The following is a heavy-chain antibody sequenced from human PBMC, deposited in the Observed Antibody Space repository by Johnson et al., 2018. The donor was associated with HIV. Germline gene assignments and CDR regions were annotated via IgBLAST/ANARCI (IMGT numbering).Heavy chain of an antibody. V-gene: IGHV3-15*01. CDR2: IKRKIDGGTT. D-gene: IGHD6-13*01. CDR3: TTDLAAVGSGAFDI. CDR1: GFTVSGSA. J-gene: IGHJ3*02. Sequence: VKLVESGGGLVQPGGSLKLSCAAYGFTVSGSAMHWVRQASGKGLEWVGRIKRKIDGGTTDYAAPVKGRFTISRDDSKNTLYLQMNSLKTEDTAVYYCTTDLAAVGSGAFDIWGQGTMVTVSS.